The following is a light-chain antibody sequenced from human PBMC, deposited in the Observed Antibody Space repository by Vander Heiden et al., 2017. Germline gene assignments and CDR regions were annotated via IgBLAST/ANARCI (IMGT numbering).Light chain of an antibody. J-gene: IGKJ4*01. CDR1: QGISSY. CDR2: AAS. V-gene: IGKV1-9*01. CDR3: QQLNSYPDT. Sequence: DIQLTQSPSFLSASVGDRVTITCRASQGISSYLAWYQQKPGKAPKLLIYAASTLQSGVPSRFSGSGSGTEFTLTTSSLQPEDFATYYCQQLNSYPDTFGGGTKVEIK.